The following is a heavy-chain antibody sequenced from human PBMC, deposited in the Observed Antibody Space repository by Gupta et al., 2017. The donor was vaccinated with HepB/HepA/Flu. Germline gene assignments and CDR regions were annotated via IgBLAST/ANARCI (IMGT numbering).Heavy chain of an antibody. CDR1: GFTFSDNA. V-gene: IGHV3-23*01. J-gene: IGHJ6*03. CDR3: AKDLHFWSAMDV. D-gene: IGHD3-3*02. Sequence: EVDLLESGGGLVQPGGSLRLSCAASGFTFSDNAMNWVRQAPGKGLEWVSGIGSDMYAHDVDSVRGRFTISRDNSKNTLYLQMNGLRAEDTATYYCAKDLHFWSAMDVWGKGTTVTV. CDR2: IGSDMYA.